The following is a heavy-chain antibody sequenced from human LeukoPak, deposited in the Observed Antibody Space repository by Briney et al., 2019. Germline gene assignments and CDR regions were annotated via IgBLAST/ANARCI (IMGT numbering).Heavy chain of an antibody. J-gene: IGHJ5*02. V-gene: IGHV4-34*01. CDR1: GGSFSGYY. D-gene: IGHD6-13*01. CDR2: INHSGST. Sequence: SETLSLTCAVYGGSFSGYYWSWIRQPPGKGLEWIGEINHSGSTNYNPSLKSRVTISVDTSKNQFSLKLSSVTAADTAVYYCARRRSHSSSWFQANWFDPWGQGTLVTVSS. CDR3: ARRRSHSSSWFQANWFDP.